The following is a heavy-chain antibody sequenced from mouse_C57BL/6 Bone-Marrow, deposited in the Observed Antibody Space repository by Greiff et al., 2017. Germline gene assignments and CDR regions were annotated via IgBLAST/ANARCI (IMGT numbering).Heavy chain of an antibody. D-gene: IGHD2-5*01. J-gene: IGHJ1*03. V-gene: IGHV1-81*01. CDR3: PRSYSNYWYFDV. CDR1: GYTFTSYG. Sequence: QVQLKQSGAELARPGASVKLSCKASGYTFTSYGISWVKQRTGQGLEWIGEIYPRSGNTYYNEKFKGKATLTADKSSSTAYMELRSLTSEDSAVYFCPRSYSNYWYFDVWGTGTTVTVSS. CDR2: IYPRSGNT.